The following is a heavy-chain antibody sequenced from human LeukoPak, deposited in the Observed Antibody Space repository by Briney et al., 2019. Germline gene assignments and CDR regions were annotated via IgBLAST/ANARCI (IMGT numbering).Heavy chain of an antibody. J-gene: IGHJ4*02. CDR3: AHSLLYYASGSYRGGFDY. CDR2: IYWDDDE. V-gene: IGHV2-5*02. Sequence: SGPTLVKPTQTLTLTCTFSGFSLSTAGVGVGWIRQPPGKALEWLALIYWDDDERYSPSLKSRLTVTKDTSKNQVVLTMTNMDPVDTATYYCAHSLLYYASGSYRGGFDYWGQGTLVTVSS. CDR1: GFSLSTAGVG. D-gene: IGHD3-10*01.